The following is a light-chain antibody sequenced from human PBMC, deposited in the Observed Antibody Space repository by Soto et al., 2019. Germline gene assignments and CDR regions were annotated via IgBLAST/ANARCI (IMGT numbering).Light chain of an antibody. V-gene: IGKV3-11*01. Sequence: EVGLTQSPATLSLSPGERASLSCRASQSVSTYLAWYQQKPGQAPRLLIYGASTRATGIPARFSGSGSGTDFTLTISRLEPEDFVGYYCAGSGSIPWPFGERTKVAIK. CDR3: AGSGSIPWP. CDR1: QSVSTY. CDR2: GAS. J-gene: IGKJ1*01.